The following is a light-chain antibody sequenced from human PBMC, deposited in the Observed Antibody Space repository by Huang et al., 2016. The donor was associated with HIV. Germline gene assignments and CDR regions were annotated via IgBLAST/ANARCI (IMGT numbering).Light chain of an antibody. Sequence: DIQTTQSPSSLSASVGDRVTIRCQASQDIDKYLNWYQQKPGKAPELLIFDASNVERGVATRFSGSGSGTDFTFTISSLQPEDFATYYCQQSRSFGGGTKVEVK. CDR1: QDIDKY. V-gene: IGKV1-33*01. CDR3: QQSRS. J-gene: IGKJ4*01. CDR2: DAS.